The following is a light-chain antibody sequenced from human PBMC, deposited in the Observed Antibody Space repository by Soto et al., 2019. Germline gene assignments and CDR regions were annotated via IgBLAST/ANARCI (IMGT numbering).Light chain of an antibody. CDR2: GGS. CDR3: QHYAFSPPLT. CDR1: QSVDSSY. J-gene: IGKJ4*01. Sequence: EIVLTQSPGTLSLSPGERATLSCRASQSVDSSYLAWYQQKPGQAPRLLIYGGSSRATGIPDRFSGSGSGTDFILTISSLEPEDFAVYYCQHYAFSPPLTFGGGTKVEIK. V-gene: IGKV3-20*01.